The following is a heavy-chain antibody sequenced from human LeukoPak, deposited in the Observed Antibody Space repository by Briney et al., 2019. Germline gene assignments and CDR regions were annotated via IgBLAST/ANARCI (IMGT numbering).Heavy chain of an antibody. V-gene: IGHV4-34*01. J-gene: IGHJ5*02. CDR2: INHSGST. D-gene: IGHD3-10*01. Sequence: SETLSLTCAVYGGSFSGYYWSWIRQPPGKGLEWIGEINHSGSTNYNPSLKSRVTISVDTSKNQFSLKLSSVTAADTAVYYCARDPYGSGIWRRFDPWGQGTLVTVSS. CDR1: GGSFSGYY. CDR3: ARDPYGSGIWRRFDP.